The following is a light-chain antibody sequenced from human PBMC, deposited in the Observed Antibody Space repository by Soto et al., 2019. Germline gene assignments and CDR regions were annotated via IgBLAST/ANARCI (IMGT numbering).Light chain of an antibody. Sequence: DIQMTQSPSTLSASVGDRVIITCRARQSISRWLAWYQQKPGKAPKLLIYEASSLESGVPSRYSCSGSGTEFTLTIGSLQPDDFATYYFQQHNTYSRTFGQGTKVEIK. CDR1: QSISRW. J-gene: IGKJ1*01. V-gene: IGKV1-5*01. CDR3: QQHNTYSRT. CDR2: EAS.